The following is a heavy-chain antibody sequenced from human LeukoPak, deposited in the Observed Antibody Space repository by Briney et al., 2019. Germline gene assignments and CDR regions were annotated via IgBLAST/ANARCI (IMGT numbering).Heavy chain of an antibody. CDR3: AYNSNYCYYMDV. CDR1: GGSFSGYY. CDR2: INHSGST. D-gene: IGHD1-20*01. J-gene: IGHJ6*03. Sequence: PSETLSLTCAVYGGSFSGYYWSWIRQPPGKGLEWIGEINHSGSTNYNPSLKSRVTISVDTSKNQFSLKLSSVTAADTAVYYCAYNSNYCYYMDVWGKGTTVTVSS. V-gene: IGHV4-34*01.